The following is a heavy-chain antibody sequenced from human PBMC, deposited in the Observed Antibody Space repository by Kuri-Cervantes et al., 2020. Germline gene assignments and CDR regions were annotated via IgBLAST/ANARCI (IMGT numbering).Heavy chain of an antibody. D-gene: IGHD2-2*01. CDR1: GFIFRDYT. J-gene: IGHJ5*02. CDR2: IWYDGSNK. V-gene: IGHV3-33*08. Sequence: GESLKISCAASGFIFRDYTMHWVRQAPGKGLEWVAVIWYDGSNKYYADSVKGRFTISRDNAKNSLYLQMNSLRAEDTAVYYCARALGYCSSTSCWNWFDPWGQGTLVTVSS. CDR3: ARALGYCSSTSCWNWFDP.